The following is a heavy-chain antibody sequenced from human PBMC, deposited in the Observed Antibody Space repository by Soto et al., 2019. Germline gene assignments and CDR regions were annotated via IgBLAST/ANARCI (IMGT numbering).Heavy chain of an antibody. V-gene: IGHV3-30-3*01. J-gene: IGHJ6*02. CDR3: ARGGRITIFGVVPYYYGMDV. Sequence: PGGSLRLSCAVSGFTFNKYAMHWVRQAPGKGLEWVAVISYDGSNKYYADSVKGRFTISRDNSKNTLYLQMNSLRAEDTAVYYCARGGRITIFGVVPYYYGMDVWGQGTTVTVSS. CDR1: GFTFNKYA. D-gene: IGHD3-3*01. CDR2: ISYDGSNK.